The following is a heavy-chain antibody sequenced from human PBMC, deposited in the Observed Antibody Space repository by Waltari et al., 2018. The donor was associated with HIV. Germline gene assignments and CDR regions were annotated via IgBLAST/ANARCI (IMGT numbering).Heavy chain of an antibody. CDR2: IYHSGST. Sequence: QVQLQESGPGLVKPSETLSLTCAVSGYSISSGYYWGWIRQPPGKGLEWIGSIYHSGSTYYNPSLKGRVTISVDTSKNQFSLKLSSVTAADTAVYYCARDYGGEDDYWGQGTLVTVSS. J-gene: IGHJ4*02. CDR3: ARDYGGEDDY. D-gene: IGHD4-17*01. CDR1: GYSISSGYY. V-gene: IGHV4-38-2*02.